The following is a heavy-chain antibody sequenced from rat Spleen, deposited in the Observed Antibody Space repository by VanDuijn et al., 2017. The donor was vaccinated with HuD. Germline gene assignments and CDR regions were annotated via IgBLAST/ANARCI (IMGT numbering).Heavy chain of an antibody. CDR2: ISSGGNT. CDR1: GFSLTSYT. CDR3: AGHWEGNWFAY. D-gene: IGHD5-1*01. V-gene: IGHV2-6*01. J-gene: IGHJ3*01. Sequence: QVQLKESGPGLVQPSQTLSLTCTVSGFSLTSYTVSWVRQPPGKGLEWIAAISSGGNTYYNSALKSRLSISRETSKSQVFLKMNSLQTEDTAMYFCAGHWEGNWFAYWGQGTLVTVSS.